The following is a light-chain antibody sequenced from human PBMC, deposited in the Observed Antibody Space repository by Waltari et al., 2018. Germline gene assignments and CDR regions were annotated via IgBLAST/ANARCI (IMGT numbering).Light chain of an antibody. CDR2: KAS. Sequence: DIQLAQSPPTLSASVGDRVTITCRASRPLSGWLAWSQQHPGKAPKLLIYKASTLHDGVSSRFSGSGSGTEFTLTITNLQPDDFATYYCHQYNTYPYSFGQGTYVELK. V-gene: IGKV1-5*03. CDR3: HQYNTYPYS. CDR1: RPLSGW. J-gene: IGKJ2*01.